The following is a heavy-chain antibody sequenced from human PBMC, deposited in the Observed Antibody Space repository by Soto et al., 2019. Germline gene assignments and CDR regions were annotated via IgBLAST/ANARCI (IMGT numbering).Heavy chain of an antibody. Sequence: QITVKESSPTLVKPTQHLTLTCTFSGFSLSNIGAGVGWIRQPPGKALEWLALIYWGDDKRYNSSLKTRLTITKDTSKNQVVLTVANMDPADTGTYYCAYIADANGWQIIEYWGQGTLVTVSS. D-gene: IGHD6-19*01. J-gene: IGHJ4*02. CDR1: GFSLSNIGAG. CDR2: IYWGDDK. CDR3: AYIADANGWQIIEY. V-gene: IGHV2-5*02.